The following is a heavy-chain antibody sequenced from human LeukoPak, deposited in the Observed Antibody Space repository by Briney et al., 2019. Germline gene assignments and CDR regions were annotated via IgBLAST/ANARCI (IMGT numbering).Heavy chain of an antibody. CDR1: GYTFTGYY. Sequence: GASVTVSCKASGYTFTGYYMHWVRQAPGQGLEWMGWINPNSGGTNYAQKFQGRVTMTRDTSISTAYMELSRLRSDDTAVYYCARGELLWFGELPTDDYWGQGTLVTVSS. D-gene: IGHD3-10*01. J-gene: IGHJ4*02. CDR2: INPNSGGT. CDR3: ARGELLWFGELPTDDY. V-gene: IGHV1-2*02.